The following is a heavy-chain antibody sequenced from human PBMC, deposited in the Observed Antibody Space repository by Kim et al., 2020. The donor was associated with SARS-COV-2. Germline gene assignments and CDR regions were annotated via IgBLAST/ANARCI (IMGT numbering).Heavy chain of an antibody. CDR1: GGSFSGYY. V-gene: IGHV4-34*01. CDR2: INHSGST. CDR3: ARGLLWIQLWNTRAFDY. J-gene: IGHJ4*01. D-gene: IGHD5-18*01. Sequence: SETLSLTCAVYGGSFSGYYWSWIRQPPGKGLEWIGEINHSGSTNYNPSLKSRVTISVDTSKNQFSLKLSSVTAADTAVYYCARGLLWIQLWNTRAFDYWG.